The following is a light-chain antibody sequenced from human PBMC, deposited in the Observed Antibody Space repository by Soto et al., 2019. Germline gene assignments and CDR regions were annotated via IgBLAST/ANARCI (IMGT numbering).Light chain of an antibody. V-gene: IGLV2-8*01. J-gene: IGLJ1*01. CDR3: KSYAGSNTYV. Sequence: QSALTQPPSASGSPGQSVTISCTGTKNDIGVYDFVSWYQHPPGKAPRLIIYEVVQRPSGVPDRFSGSKSGNTASLTVSGLQAADEADYFCKSYAGSNTYVFGSGTKVTVL. CDR1: KNDIGVYDF. CDR2: EVV.